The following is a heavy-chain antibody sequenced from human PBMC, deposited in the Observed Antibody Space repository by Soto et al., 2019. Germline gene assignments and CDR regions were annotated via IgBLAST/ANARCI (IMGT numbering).Heavy chain of an antibody. CDR3: ARAFVAGTGGPVFFHY. V-gene: IGHV3-7*05. Sequence: EVQLVESGGGLVQPGGSLRLSCAASGFTFSSYWMSWVRQAPGKGLEWVANIKQDGSEKYYVDSVKGRFTISRDNAKNSLYLQMNSLRAEDTAVYYCARAFVAGTGGPVFFHYWGQGTLVTVSS. CDR2: IKQDGSEK. CDR1: GFTFSSYW. D-gene: IGHD6-19*01. J-gene: IGHJ4*02.